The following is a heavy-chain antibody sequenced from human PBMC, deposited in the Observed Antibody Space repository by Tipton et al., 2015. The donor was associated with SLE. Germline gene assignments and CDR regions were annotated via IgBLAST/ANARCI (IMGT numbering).Heavy chain of an antibody. D-gene: IGHD2-2*01. V-gene: IGHV4-34*01. J-gene: IGHJ6*03. CDR3: ARGIWIVVVPAAQDYYYMDV. Sequence: TLSLTCAVYGGSFSGHYCSWIRQPPGKGLEWIGEINHSGSTNYNPSLKSRVTISVDTSKNQFSLKLSSVTAADTAVYYCARGIWIVVVPAAQDYYYMDVWGKGTTVTVSS. CDR2: INHSGST. CDR1: GGSFSGHY.